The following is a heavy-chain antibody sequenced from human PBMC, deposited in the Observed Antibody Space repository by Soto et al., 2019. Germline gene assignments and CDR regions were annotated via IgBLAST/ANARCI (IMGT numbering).Heavy chain of an antibody. V-gene: IGHV4-34*01. CDR1: GGSFSTDY. CDR2: INPMGVT. J-gene: IGHJ4*02. Sequence: QVQLQQWGAGLLKPSETLSLTCAVYGGSFSTDYWSWIRQPPGKGLEWIGDINPMGVTNYNPSLKSRVTISVAKSKNQFSLKLSSVTAADTAVSYCARVLAARASRDFDYWGQGTLVTVSS. CDR3: ARVLAARASRDFDY. D-gene: IGHD6-6*01.